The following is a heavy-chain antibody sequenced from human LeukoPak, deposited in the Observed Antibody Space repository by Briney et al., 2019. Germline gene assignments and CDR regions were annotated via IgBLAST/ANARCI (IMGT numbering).Heavy chain of an antibody. D-gene: IGHD6-13*01. Sequence: GGSLRLSCAASGFTFSTYAIHWVRQAPGKGLVWVSRINSDGSSTSYADSVKGRFTISRDNAKNTLYLQMNSLRAEDTAVYYCARGGRIAAAGTYDYWGQGTLVTVSS. CDR2: INSDGSST. CDR1: GFTFSTYA. V-gene: IGHV3-74*01. CDR3: ARGGRIAAAGTYDY. J-gene: IGHJ4*02.